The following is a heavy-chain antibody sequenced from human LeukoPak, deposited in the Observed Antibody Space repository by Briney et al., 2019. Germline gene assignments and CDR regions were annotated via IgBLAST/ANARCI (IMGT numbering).Heavy chain of an antibody. CDR2: ISAYNVNT. Sequence: ASVKVSCMASRYTLINYAIGWVRQAPGQGLEWMGWISAYNVNTNYAQKRQGRVTLATDASSSTAYMELRSLRSDDTAVYYCARGGSGWSRDYWGQGTLVTVSS. D-gene: IGHD6-19*01. CDR1: RYTLINYA. J-gene: IGHJ4*02. V-gene: IGHV1-18*01. CDR3: ARGGSGWSRDY.